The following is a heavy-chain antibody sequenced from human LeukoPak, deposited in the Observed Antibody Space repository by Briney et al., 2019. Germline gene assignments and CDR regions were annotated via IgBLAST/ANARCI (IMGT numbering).Heavy chain of an antibody. CDR2: ISSSSTI. J-gene: IGHJ6*02. CDR3: ARDDHYNYYYMDV. V-gene: IGHV3-48*01. Sequence: GGSLRLSCAASGFIFSTYSMNWVRQAPGKGPEWVSYISSSSTIYYADSVKGRFTISRDNAENSLYLQMNSLGAEDTAVYYCARDDHYNYYYMDVWGQGTLVTVSS. CDR1: GFIFSTYS.